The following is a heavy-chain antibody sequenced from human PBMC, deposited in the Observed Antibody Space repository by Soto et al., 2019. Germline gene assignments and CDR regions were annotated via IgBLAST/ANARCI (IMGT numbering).Heavy chain of an antibody. CDR1: GGTFSSYA. V-gene: IGHV1-69*01. Sequence: QVQLVQSGAEVKKPGASVKVSCKDSGGTFSSYAISWVRQAPGQGLEWMGGIIPIFGTANYAQKFQGRVKITADESTSTAYMELSSLRSEDTAVYYCARDSGGTTVAFGMDVWGQGTTVTVSS. J-gene: IGHJ6*02. CDR3: ARDSGGTTVAFGMDV. D-gene: IGHD4-17*01. CDR2: IIPIFGTA.